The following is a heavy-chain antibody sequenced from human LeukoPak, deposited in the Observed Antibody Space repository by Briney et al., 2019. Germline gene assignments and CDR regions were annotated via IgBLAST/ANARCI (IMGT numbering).Heavy chain of an antibody. CDR1: GFTFSSYS. J-gene: IGHJ4*02. V-gene: IGHV3-21*01. CDR2: ISSSSSYI. CDR3: ASDMSTVTNSPYN. D-gene: IGHD4-17*01. Sequence: PGGSLRLSCAASGFTFSSYSMNWVRQAPGKGLEWVSSISSSSSYIYYADSVKGRFTISRDNAKNSLYLQMNSLRVEDTAVYYCASDMSTVTNSPYNWGQGTLVTVSS.